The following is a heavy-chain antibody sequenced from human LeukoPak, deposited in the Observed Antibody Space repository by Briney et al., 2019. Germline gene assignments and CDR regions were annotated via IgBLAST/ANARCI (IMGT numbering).Heavy chain of an antibody. J-gene: IGHJ4*02. CDR3: ARTPSTSETAAGSFDY. V-gene: IGHV1-18*01. CDR2: ISAYNGNT. Sequence: WASVKVSCKASGYTLTSYGISWVRQAPGQGLEWMGWISAYNGNTNYAQKLQGRVTMTTDTSTSTAYMELRSLRSDDTAVYYCARTPSTSETAAGSFDYWGQGTLVTVSS. D-gene: IGHD6-13*01. CDR1: GYTLTSYG.